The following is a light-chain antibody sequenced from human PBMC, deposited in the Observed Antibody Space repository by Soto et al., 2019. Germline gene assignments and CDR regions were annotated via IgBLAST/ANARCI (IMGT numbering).Light chain of an antibody. J-gene: IGLJ1*01. CDR3: SSYTGTSTGII. CDR2: DVS. CDR1: SSDVGGYNY. Sequence: QSALTQPASVSGSPGQSITISCTGTSSDVGGYNYVSWYQQHPGKAPKLMIYDVSNRPSGVSNRFSGSKSGNTASLTISGLQAEDEADYYCSSYTGTSTGIIFGTGTKVTV. V-gene: IGLV2-14*01.